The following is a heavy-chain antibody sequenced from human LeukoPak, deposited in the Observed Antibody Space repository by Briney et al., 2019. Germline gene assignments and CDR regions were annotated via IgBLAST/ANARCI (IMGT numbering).Heavy chain of an antibody. V-gene: IGHV3-33*01. D-gene: IGHD4-17*01. J-gene: IGHJ2*01. CDR2: IWYDGTNK. CDR1: GFTFSSYG. Sequence: PGGSLRLSCAASGFTFSSYGMHWVRQAPGKGLEWVSVIWYDGTNKYYADSVKGRFTISRDNSKNTLYLQMNSPRAEDTAVYYCARDDDYGDSYWYFDLWGRGTLVTVSS. CDR3: ARDDDYGDSYWYFDL.